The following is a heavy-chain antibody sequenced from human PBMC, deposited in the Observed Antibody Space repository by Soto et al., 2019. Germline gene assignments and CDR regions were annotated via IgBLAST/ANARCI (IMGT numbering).Heavy chain of an antibody. D-gene: IGHD1-1*01. CDR2: MYYSGSS. J-gene: IGHJ6*02. CDR1: GGSISSYY. CDR3: ARAWNSYYAMDV. Sequence: QVQLQESGPGLVKPSETLSLTCTVSGGSISSYYWSWIRQPPGKGLEWIGYMYYSGSSNFNPSLKSRGSISVDTSKKQFSLKVSSVTAADTAVYYGARAWNSYYAMDVWGQGTTVTVSS. V-gene: IGHV4-59*01.